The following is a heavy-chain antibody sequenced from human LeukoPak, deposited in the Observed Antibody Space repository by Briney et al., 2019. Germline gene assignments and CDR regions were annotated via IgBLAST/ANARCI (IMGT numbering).Heavy chain of an antibody. J-gene: IGHJ4*02. CDR1: GYTFTSYD. V-gene: IGHV1-8*01. CDR2: MNPNSVNT. CDR3: ARVLRITMVRGVISSGY. D-gene: IGHD3-10*01. Sequence: GASVKVSCKASGYTFTSYDINWVRQATGQGLEWMGWMNPNSVNTGYAQKLQGRVTMTRNTSISTAYMELSSLRSEDTAVYYCARVLRITMVRGVISSGYWGQGNLVTVSS.